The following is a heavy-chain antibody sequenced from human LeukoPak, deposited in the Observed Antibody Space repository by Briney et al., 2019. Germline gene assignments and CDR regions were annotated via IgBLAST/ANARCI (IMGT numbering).Heavy chain of an antibody. CDR3: GSDTVLGY. Sequence: PGGSLTLSCAASGFTFSSYWMHWVRQAPGKGLVWVSRIESDGSNTFYADSVKGRFTISRDNAKNMVYLQMNSLRVEDTAVYYCGSDTVLGYWGQGTLVTVSS. CDR2: IESDGSNT. V-gene: IGHV3-74*01. CDR1: GFTFSSYW. J-gene: IGHJ4*02. D-gene: IGHD5-18*01.